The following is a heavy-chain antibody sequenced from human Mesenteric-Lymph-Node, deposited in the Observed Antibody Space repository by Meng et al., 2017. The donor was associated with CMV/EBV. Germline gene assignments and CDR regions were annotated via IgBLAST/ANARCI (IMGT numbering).Heavy chain of an antibody. CDR3: ARDLIPPIFGVAAGTNGDYYYYYGMDV. J-gene: IGHJ6*02. CDR2: ISYDGSNK. CDR1: GFTFNKYW. D-gene: IGHD3-3*01. V-gene: IGHV3-30-3*01. Sequence: GESLKISCAGSGFTFNKYWMHWVRQAPGNGMEWVAVISYDGSNKYYADSVKGRFTISRDNSKNTLYLQMNSLRAEDTAVYYCARDLIPPIFGVAAGTNGDYYYYYGMDVWGQGTTVTVSS.